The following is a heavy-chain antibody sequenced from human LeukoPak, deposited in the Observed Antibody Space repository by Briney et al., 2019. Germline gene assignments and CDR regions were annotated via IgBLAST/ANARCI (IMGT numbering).Heavy chain of an antibody. CDR1: GGSISSSSYY. Sequence: SETLSLTCTVSGGSISSSSYYWGWIRQPPGKGLEWIGSIYYSGSTYYNPSLKSRVTISEDTSKDQFSLKLSSVTAADTAVYYCAREQEGSSGWYNWFDPWGQGTLVTVSS. D-gene: IGHD6-19*01. J-gene: IGHJ5*02. CDR3: AREQEGSSGWYNWFDP. CDR2: IYYSGST. V-gene: IGHV4-39*07.